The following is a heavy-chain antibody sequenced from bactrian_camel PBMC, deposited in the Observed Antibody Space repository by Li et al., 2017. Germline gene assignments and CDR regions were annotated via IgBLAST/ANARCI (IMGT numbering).Heavy chain of an antibody. CDR3: AAECAPDEAGGFRY. Sequence: VQLVESGGGSAQVGGSLRLSCEFSGFTYSPYCLGWFRQAVGQEREAVAAVYRVGGSAFYADSVKGRFTFSQDNAQKTLYLQMDSLKPEDTAMYYCAAECAPDEAGGFRYWGQGTQVTVS. J-gene: IGHJ6*01. CDR2: VYRVGGSA. CDR1: GFTYSPYC. D-gene: IGHD7*01. V-gene: IGHV3S31*01.